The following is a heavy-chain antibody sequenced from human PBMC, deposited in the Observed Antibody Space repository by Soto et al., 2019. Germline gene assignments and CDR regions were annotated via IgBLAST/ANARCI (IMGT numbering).Heavy chain of an antibody. D-gene: IGHD5-12*01. CDR3: AKDPFSVAVATIMPYFDS. CDR1: GFTFRSNG. V-gene: IGHV3-30*18. CDR2: ISFDGSHK. Sequence: QVQLVESGGGVVQPGRSLRLSCAASGFTFRSNGMHWVRQAPGKGLEWVAVISFDGSHKYYADSVRGRFTISRDNTNNTLFLQMSSLRVDDTAVYYCAKDPFSVAVATIMPYFDSWGQGTLVTVSS. J-gene: IGHJ4*02.